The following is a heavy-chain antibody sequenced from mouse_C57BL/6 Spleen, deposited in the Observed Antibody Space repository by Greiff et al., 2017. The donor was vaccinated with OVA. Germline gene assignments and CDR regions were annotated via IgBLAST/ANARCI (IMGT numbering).Heavy chain of an antibody. CDR3: ARLYYGNYEEDY. J-gene: IGHJ2*01. D-gene: IGHD2-1*01. CDR1: GYTFTSYG. CDR2: IYPRSGNT. V-gene: IGHV1-81*01. Sequence: QVHVKQSGAELARPGASVKLSCKASGYTFTSYGISWVKQRTGQGLEWIGEIYPRSGNTYYNEKFKGKATLTADKSSSTAYMELRSLTSEDSAVYFCARLYYGNYEEDYWGQGTTLTVSS.